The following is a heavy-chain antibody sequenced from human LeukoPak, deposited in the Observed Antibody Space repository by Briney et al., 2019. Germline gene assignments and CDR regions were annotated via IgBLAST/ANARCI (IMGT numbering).Heavy chain of an antibody. CDR1: GFTFSSFG. D-gene: IGHD3-3*01. J-gene: IGHJ6*03. CDR2: IRYDGSNK. CDR3: ARLYYDFYYYYMDA. V-gene: IGHV3-30*02. Sequence: GGSLRLSCAASGFTFSSFGMHWVRQAPGKGLEWVAFIRYDGSNKYYADSVKGRFTISRDNSKNTLYLQMNSLRAEDTAVYYCARLYYDFYYYYMDAWGKGTTVTVSS.